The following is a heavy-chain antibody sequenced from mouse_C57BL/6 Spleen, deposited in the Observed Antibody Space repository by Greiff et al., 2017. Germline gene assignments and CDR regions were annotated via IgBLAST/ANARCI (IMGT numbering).Heavy chain of an antibody. J-gene: IGHJ2*01. D-gene: IGHD1-1*01. Sequence: EVKLMESGAELVRPGASVKLSCTASGFNIKDDYMHWVKQRPEQGLEWIGWIDPENGDTEYASKFQGKATITADTSSNTAYLQLSSLTSEDTAVYYCTRDYGSSTYYFDYWGQGTTLTVSS. V-gene: IGHV14-4*01. CDR3: TRDYGSSTYYFDY. CDR1: GFNIKDDY. CDR2: IDPENGDT.